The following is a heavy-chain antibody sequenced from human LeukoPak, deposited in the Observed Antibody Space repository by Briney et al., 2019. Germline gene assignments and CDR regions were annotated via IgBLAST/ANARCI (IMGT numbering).Heavy chain of an antibody. CDR1: GYSFTNYW. V-gene: IGHV5-10-1*01. Sequence: PGGSLRLSCKGYGYSFTNYWISWVRQMPGKGLEWMGRIDPSDSYTNYSPSFQGHVTISADKSISTAYLQWSSLKASDTAMYYCAKHYGDYVAHFDYWGQGTLVTVSS. CDR2: IDPSDSYT. J-gene: IGHJ4*02. D-gene: IGHD4-17*01. CDR3: AKHYGDYVAHFDY.